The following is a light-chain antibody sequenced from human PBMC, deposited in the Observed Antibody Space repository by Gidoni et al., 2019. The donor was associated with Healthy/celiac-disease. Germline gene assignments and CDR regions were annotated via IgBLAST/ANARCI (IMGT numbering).Light chain of an antibody. V-gene: IGLV3-1*01. CDR1: KLGDKY. J-gene: IGLJ2*01. CDR3: QAWDSSTARGV. Sequence: SYEPTQPPSVSVSPGQTASITCSGDKLGDKYACWYQQKPGQSPVLVIYQDTKRPSGIPERFSGSNSGNTATLTISGTQAMDEADYYCQAWDSSTARGVFGGGTKLTVL. CDR2: QDT.